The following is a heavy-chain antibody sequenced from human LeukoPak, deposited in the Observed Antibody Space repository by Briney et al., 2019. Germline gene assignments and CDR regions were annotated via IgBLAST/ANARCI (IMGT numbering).Heavy chain of an antibody. V-gene: IGHV4-38-2*01. J-gene: IGHJ5*02. CDR1: GYSISSGYY. CDR3: ARRAGYCSSTSCYNWFDP. Sequence: SETLSLTCAVSGYSISSGYYWGWIRQPPGKGLEWIGSIYHSGSTYYNPSLKSRVTISVDTSKNQFSLKLSSVTAADTAVYYCARRAGYCSSTSCYNWFDPWGQETLVTVSS. D-gene: IGHD2-2*01. CDR2: IYHSGST.